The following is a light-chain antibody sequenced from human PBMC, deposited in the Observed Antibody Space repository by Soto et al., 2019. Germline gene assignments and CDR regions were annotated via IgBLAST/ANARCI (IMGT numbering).Light chain of an antibody. J-gene: IGKJ2*01. CDR3: QQYESTPPT. CDR1: QSVLYSSNNKNY. CDR2: WAS. V-gene: IGKV4-1*01. Sequence: DIVMTQSPDSLAVSLGERATINCKSSQSVLYSSNNKNYLAWYQQRPGQPPKLLIYWASTRESGVPDRFSGSGYGPDFTPTITSLQAEDVAVYYCQQYESTPPTFGHGTKLEIK.